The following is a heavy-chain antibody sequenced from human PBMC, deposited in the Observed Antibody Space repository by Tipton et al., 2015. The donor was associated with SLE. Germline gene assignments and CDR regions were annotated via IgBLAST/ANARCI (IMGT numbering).Heavy chain of an antibody. CDR2: IYYSGST. V-gene: IGHV4-59*01. D-gene: IGHD2-2*01. Sequence: TLSLTCTVSGGSISSYYWNWIRQSQGKGLEWIGNIYYSGSTNYNPSLKSRVSISVDTSKNQFSLKRSSVTAADTAVYYCASPGEYCSSISCYDWYFDLWGRGTLVTVSS. CDR1: GGSISSYY. J-gene: IGHJ2*01. CDR3: ASPGEYCSSISCYDWYFDL.